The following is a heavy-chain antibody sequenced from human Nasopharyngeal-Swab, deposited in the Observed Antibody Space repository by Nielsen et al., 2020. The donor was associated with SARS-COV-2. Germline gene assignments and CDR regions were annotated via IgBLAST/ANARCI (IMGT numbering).Heavy chain of an antibody. J-gene: IGHJ4*02. Sequence: GESLKISCAASGFTFSSYGVHWVRQAPGKGLEWVAVISYDGSNQYYADSVKGRFTISRDNSESTLYLQMNSLRAEDTAVYYCARDSGIWGQGTLVAVSS. CDR1: GFTFSSYG. CDR2: ISYDGSNQ. V-gene: IGHV3-30*19. CDR3: ARDSGI.